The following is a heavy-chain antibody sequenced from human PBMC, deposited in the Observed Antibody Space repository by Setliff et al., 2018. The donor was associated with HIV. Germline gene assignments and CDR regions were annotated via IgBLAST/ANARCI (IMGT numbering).Heavy chain of an antibody. V-gene: IGHV5-51*01. CDR2: IYPGDSDT. CDR3: ARQERYCSGGSCYPQAFDI. CDR1: GYSFTTYW. D-gene: IGHD2-15*01. J-gene: IGHJ3*02. Sequence: GESLKISCKGSGYSFTTYWIGWVRQMPGKGLEWMGIIYPGDSDTKYSPSFEGQVIISADKSTNTAFLQWTSLKDSDSAMYYCARQERYCSGGSCYPQAFDIWGQGTMVTVSS.